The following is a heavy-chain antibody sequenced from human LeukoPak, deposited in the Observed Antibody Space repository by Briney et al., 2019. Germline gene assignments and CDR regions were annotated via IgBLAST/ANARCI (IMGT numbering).Heavy chain of an antibody. CDR2: IYPGDSDT. D-gene: IGHD1-14*01. V-gene: IGHV5-51*01. CDR1: GYSFTSCW. J-gene: IGHJ4*02. CDR3: ARLVWEPTTALDY. Sequence: GESLKISCKGSGYSFTSCWIGWVRQMPGKGLEWMGIIYPGDSDTRYSPSFQGQVTISADKSISTAYLQWSSLKASDTATYYCARLVWEPTTALDYWGQGTLVTVSS.